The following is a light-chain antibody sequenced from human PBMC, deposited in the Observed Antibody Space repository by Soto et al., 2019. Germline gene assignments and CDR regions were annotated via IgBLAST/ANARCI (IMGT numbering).Light chain of an antibody. V-gene: IGLV2-8*01. CDR2: EVT. J-gene: IGLJ1*01. CDR1: SSDVGVYDY. Sequence: QSVLTQPPSASGSPGQSVTISCTGTSSDVGVYDYVSWYQQHPGKAPKLMIYEVTIRPSGVSDRFSGSKSGNTASLTVSGLQAEDEADYYCSSYTGGTPSYVFGTGTKVTV. CDR3: SSYTGGTPSYV.